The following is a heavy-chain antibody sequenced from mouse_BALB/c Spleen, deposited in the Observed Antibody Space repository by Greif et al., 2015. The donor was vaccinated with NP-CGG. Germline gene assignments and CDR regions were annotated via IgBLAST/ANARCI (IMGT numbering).Heavy chain of an antibody. Sequence: EVKLMESGPELVKPGASVKVSCKASGYAFTGSNMYWVKQSHGKSLEWIGYIDPYNGGTTYNQKFKGKATLTVDKSSGTAYMQLNSMTSVDTAFYYCARDKLVVYFDVWGAGTSVTVSS. D-gene: IGHD1-1*01. CDR3: ARDKLVVYFDV. CDR2: IDPYNGGT. V-gene: IGHV1S135*01. J-gene: IGHJ1*01. CDR1: GYAFTGSN.